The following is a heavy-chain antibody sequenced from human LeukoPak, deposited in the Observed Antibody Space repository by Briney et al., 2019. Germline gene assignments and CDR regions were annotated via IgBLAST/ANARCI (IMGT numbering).Heavy chain of an antibody. CDR2: TKQDGSEK. Sequence: GGSLRLSCAASGFTFRSYWMRWVRQAPGKGLEWVANTKQDGSEKNYVDSVKGRFTISRDNAKNSLYLQMNSLRAEDTAVYYCASGLELDYWGQGTLVTVSS. CDR1: GFTFRSYW. J-gene: IGHJ4*02. CDR3: ASGLELDY. V-gene: IGHV3-7*03.